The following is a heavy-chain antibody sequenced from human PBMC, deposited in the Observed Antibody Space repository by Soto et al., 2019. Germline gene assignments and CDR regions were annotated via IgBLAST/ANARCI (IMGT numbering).Heavy chain of an antibody. CDR3: VRLRRQAPTWYNSYCMDV. V-gene: IGHV1-24*01. D-gene: IGHD1-1*01. CDR1: GYSLSEFS. J-gene: IGHJ6*02. CDR2: FDPEDSKM. Sequence: QVHLAQSGAEVKKPGASVRVSCKVTGYSLSEFSMHWVRQAPGKGLEWMGGFDPEDSKMTPAQKFQGRLTLTEDTPAETAYKELRSLRSEHTAVYYSVRLRRQAPTWYNSYCMDVWGQGTPVTVSS.